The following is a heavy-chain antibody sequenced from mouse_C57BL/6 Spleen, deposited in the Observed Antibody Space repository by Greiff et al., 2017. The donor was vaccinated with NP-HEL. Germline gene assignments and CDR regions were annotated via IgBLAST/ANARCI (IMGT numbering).Heavy chain of an antibody. J-gene: IGHJ4*01. Sequence: QVQLKQPGAELVKPGASVKLSCKASGYTFTSYWMHWVKQRPGRGLEWIGRIDPNSGGTKYNEKFKSKATLTVDKPSSTAYMQLSSLTSEDSAVYYCARGEIYYDYDVGDYYAMDYWGQGTSVTVSS. CDR3: ARGEIYYDYDVGDYYAMDY. CDR1: GYTFTSYW. CDR2: IDPNSGGT. V-gene: IGHV1-72*01. D-gene: IGHD2-4*01.